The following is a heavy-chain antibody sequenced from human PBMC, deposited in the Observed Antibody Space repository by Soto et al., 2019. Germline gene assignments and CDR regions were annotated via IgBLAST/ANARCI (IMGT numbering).Heavy chain of an antibody. CDR2: IIPIFGTA. J-gene: IGHJ3*02. CDR3: AREVVVVVAATPGQHAFDI. CDR1: GGTFSSYA. V-gene: IGHV1-69*12. D-gene: IGHD2-15*01. Sequence: QVQLVQSGAEVKKPGSSVKVSCKASGGTFSSYAISWVRQAPGQGLEWMGGIIPIFGTANYAQKFQGRVTITADGSTRSAYMELSSLRSEDTAVYYCAREVVVVVAATPGQHAFDIWGQGTMVTVSS.